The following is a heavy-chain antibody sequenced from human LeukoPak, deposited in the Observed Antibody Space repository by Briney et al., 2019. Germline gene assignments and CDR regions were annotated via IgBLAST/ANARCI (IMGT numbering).Heavy chain of an antibody. J-gene: IGHJ6*03. CDR2: MNPNSGNT. CDR1: GYTFTSYD. V-gene: IGHV1-8*01. Sequence: ASVKVSCKASGYTFTSYDINWVRQATGQGLEWMGWMNPNSGNTGYAQKFQGRVTMTRNTSISTAYMELSSLRSEDTAVYYCAGGPRYCTNGVCFYYYYYYYMDVWGKGTTVTVSS. D-gene: IGHD2-8*01. CDR3: AGGPRYCTNGVCFYYYYYYYMDV.